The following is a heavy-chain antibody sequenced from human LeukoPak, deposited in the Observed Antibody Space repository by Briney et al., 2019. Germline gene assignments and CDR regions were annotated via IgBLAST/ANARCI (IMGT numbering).Heavy chain of an antibody. D-gene: IGHD4-17*01. Sequence: SSETLSLTCTVSGGSISSYYWSWIRQPAGKGLEWIGRIYASGSTNYNPSLKSRVTMSVDTSKNQFSLKLSSVTAADTAVYYCARNLYGDFGSNYPSYYYGMDVWGQGTTVTVSS. CDR3: ARNLYGDFGSNYPSYYYGMDV. CDR1: GGSISSYY. V-gene: IGHV4-4*07. CDR2: IYASGST. J-gene: IGHJ6*02.